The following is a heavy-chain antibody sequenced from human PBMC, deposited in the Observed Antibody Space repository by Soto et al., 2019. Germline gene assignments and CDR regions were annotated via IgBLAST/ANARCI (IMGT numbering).Heavy chain of an antibody. CDR2: ISYDGSNK. CDR3: ARDSPGGTMGYYFDY. J-gene: IGHJ4*02. D-gene: IGHD2-15*01. V-gene: IGHV3-30-3*01. CDR1: GFTFSRSA. Sequence: GGSLRLSCAASGFTFSRSAMHWVRQAPGKGLEWVAIISYDGSNKYYGDSVKGRFTISRDNSKNTLYLQMNSLRADDTAVYHCARDSPGGTMGYYFDYWGQGTLVTVSS.